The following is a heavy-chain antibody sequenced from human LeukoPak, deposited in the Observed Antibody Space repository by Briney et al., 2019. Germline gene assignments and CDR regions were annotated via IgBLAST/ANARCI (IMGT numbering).Heavy chain of an antibody. CDR2: IIPIFGTA. J-gene: IGHJ5*02. V-gene: IGHV1-69*05. D-gene: IGHD3-3*01. CDR1: GVTFSSYA. Sequence: GSSVKVSCTASGVTFSSYAISWVRQAPGQGLEWMGGIIPIFGTANYAQKFQGRVTITTDESTSTAYMELSSLRSEDTAVYYCAREVRITIFGVVITRGKTPGASLWFDPWGQGTLVTVSS. CDR3: AREVRITIFGVVITRGKTPGASLWFDP.